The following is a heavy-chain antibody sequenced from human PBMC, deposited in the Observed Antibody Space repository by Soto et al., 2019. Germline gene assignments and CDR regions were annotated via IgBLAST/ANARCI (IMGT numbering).Heavy chain of an antibody. CDR1: GFTFDDYT. V-gene: IGHV3-43*01. CDR3: AKVAVAGTGRGYYFDY. D-gene: IGHD6-19*01. Sequence: LRLSCAASGFTFDDYTMHWVRQAPGKGLEWVSLISWDGGSTYYADSVKGRFTISRDNSKNSLYLQMNSLRTEDTALYYCAKVAVAGTGRGYYFDYWGQGTLGTVFS. CDR2: ISWDGGST. J-gene: IGHJ4*02.